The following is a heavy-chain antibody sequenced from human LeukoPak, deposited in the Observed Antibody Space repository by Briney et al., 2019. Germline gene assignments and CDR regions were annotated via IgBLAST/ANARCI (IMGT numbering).Heavy chain of an antibody. CDR1: GYRFTDHW. V-gene: IGHV5-51*01. CDR2: INPVDSET. J-gene: IGHJ4*02. CDR3: ARQGSSTTSWQTIDY. D-gene: IGHD2-2*01. Sequence: GESLKISCKGSGYRFTDHWIAWVRQMPGKGLECMGIINPVDSETRYSPSFQGQVTISVDKPITTASLQWSSLRASDTAMYYCARQGSSTTSWQTIDYWGQGTLVSVSS.